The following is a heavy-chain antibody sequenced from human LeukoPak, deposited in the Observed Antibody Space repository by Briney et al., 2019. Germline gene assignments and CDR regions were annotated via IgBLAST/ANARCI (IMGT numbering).Heavy chain of an antibody. CDR3: AREGMRENFDF. V-gene: IGHV3-48*03. CDR1: GFTFSNYE. Sequence: GGSLRLSCAAPGFTFSNYEMNWVRQAPGKGLEWVSYISTTGSTIYYADSVKGRFTISRDNAKNSLYLQMNSLRAEDTAVYYCAREGMRENFDFWGQGILVTVSS. D-gene: IGHD5-24*01. CDR2: ISTTGSTI. J-gene: IGHJ4*02.